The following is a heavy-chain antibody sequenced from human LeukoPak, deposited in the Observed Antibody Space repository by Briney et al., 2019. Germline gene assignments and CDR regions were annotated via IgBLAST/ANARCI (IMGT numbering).Heavy chain of an antibody. Sequence: GASVKVSCKASGGTFSSYAISWVRQAPGQGLEWMGRIIPIFGTANYAQKFQGRVTITADKSTSTAYMELSRLRSEDTAVYYCARLRYYDSSGYYFGAFDIWGQGTMVTVSS. J-gene: IGHJ3*02. D-gene: IGHD3-22*01. CDR3: ARLRYYDSSGYYFGAFDI. CDR2: IIPIFGTA. CDR1: GGTFSSYA. V-gene: IGHV1-69*06.